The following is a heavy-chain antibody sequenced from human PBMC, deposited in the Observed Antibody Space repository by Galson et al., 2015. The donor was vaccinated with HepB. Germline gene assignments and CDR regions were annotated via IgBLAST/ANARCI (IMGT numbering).Heavy chain of an antibody. CDR3: AKSSMAARQGEDYYYYYGMDV. V-gene: IGHV3-9*01. CDR1: GFTFDDYA. Sequence: SLRLSCAASGFTFDDYAMHWVRQAPGKGLEWVSGISWNSGSIGYADSVKGRFTISRDNAKNSLYLQMNSLRTEDTALYYCAKSSMAARQGEDYYYYYGMDVWGQGTLVTVSS. J-gene: IGHJ6*02. CDR2: ISWNSGSI. D-gene: IGHD6-6*01.